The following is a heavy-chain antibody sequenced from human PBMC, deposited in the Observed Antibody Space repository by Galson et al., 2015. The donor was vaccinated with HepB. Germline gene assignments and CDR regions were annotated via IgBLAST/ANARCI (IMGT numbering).Heavy chain of an antibody. CDR3: ARARGYSGYDFRRMAFDI. CDR1: GFRLSSYS. Sequence: SLRLSCAASGFRLSSYSMNWVRQAPGKGLEWVSSIHSSGFYKYYAGSVKGRFTISRDNARNSLYLQMSSLRAEDTAVYYCARARGYSGYDFRRMAFDIWGQGTMVTVSS. V-gene: IGHV3-21*01. J-gene: IGHJ3*02. CDR2: IHSSGFYK. D-gene: IGHD5-12*01.